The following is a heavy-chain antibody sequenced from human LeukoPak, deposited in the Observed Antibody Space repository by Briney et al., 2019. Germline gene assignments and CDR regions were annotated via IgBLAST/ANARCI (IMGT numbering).Heavy chain of an antibody. CDR2: INGGGGRT. J-gene: IGHJ4*02. V-gene: IGHV3-23*01. CDR3: AKGTHNPHVFDY. D-gene: IGHD1-1*01. Sequence: GGSLRLSCAASGFTFSTYAMTWVRQAPGKGLEWVSSINGGGGRTYYPDSVKGRFTISRDNSKNTLYLQMNSLRAEDTAVYYCAKGTHNPHVFDYWGQGTLVTVFS. CDR1: GFTFSTYA.